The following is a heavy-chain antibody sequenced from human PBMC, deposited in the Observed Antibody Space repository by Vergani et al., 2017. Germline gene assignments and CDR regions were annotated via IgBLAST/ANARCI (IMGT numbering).Heavy chain of an antibody. CDR3: ARERSCGGDCYSVGPFDY. CDR1: GFTFSSYA. CDR2: ISYDGSNK. J-gene: IGHJ4*02. D-gene: IGHD2-21*02. V-gene: IGHV3-30*01. Sequence: QVQLVESGGGVVQPGRSLRLSCAASGFTFSSYAMHWVRQAPGKGLEWVAVISYDGSNKYYADSVKGRFTISRDNSKNTRYLQMNSLRAEDTAVYYCARERSCGGDCYSVGPFDYWGQGTLVTVSS.